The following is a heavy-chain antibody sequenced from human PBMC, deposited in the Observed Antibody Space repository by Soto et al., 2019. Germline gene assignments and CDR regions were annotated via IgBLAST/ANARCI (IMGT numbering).Heavy chain of an antibody. CDR2: IKEDGSEK. CDR1: GFTFSDYW. Sequence: GGSLRLSCVASGFTFSDYWMSWVRQAPGEGLEWVANIKEDGSEKFYVDSVKGRFTISRDNAKNSLYLQMNSLRAEDTAVYYCARKGYFDYWGQGTLVTVSS. V-gene: IGHV3-7*01. CDR3: ARKGYFDY. J-gene: IGHJ4*02.